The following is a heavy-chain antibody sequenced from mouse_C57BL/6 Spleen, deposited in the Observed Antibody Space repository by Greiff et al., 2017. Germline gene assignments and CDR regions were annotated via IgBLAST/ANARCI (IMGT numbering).Heavy chain of an antibody. D-gene: IGHD1-1*01. CDR2: FTMYSDAP. Sequence: QVQLQQSGAELVRPGSSVKLSCKASYFAFMASAMHWVKQRPGHGLEWIGSFTMYSDAPEYSENFKGKATLTANTSSSTAYMELSRLTSEDSAGYDWASATGVARGCYLDGWGTGTTVTVSS. J-gene: IGHJ1*03. CDR3: ASATGVARGCYLDG. V-gene: IGHV1-49*01. CDR1: YFAFMASA.